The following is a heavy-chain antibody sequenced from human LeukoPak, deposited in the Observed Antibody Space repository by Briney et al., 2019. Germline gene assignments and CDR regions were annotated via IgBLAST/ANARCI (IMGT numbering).Heavy chain of an antibody. J-gene: IGHJ4*02. CDR1: GFTFSSYS. Sequence: GGSLRLSCAASGFTFSSYSMTWVRQAPGKGLEWVPAISGSGGSTYYADSVKGRFTISRDNSKNTLYLLMNSLRAEDTAVYYCARDVYGEADSWGQGTLVTVSS. CDR2: ISGSGGST. D-gene: IGHD4-17*01. CDR3: ARDVYGEADS. V-gene: IGHV3-23*01.